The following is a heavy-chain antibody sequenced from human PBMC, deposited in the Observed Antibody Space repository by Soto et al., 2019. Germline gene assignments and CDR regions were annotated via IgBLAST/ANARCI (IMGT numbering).Heavy chain of an antibody. CDR3: ARGGCTSTSCLDY. CDR1: GFTFSSNW. V-gene: IGHV3-74*01. J-gene: IGHJ4*02. CDR2: INNDGSST. Sequence: EVQLVESGGGLVQPGGSLRLSCAASGFTFSSNWMHWVRQAPGKGLVWVSRINNDGSSTNYGDSVKGRFTISRDNAKNTLYLQMNSLRAEVTAVYYCARGGCTSTSCLDYWGQGTLVTVSS. D-gene: IGHD2-2*01.